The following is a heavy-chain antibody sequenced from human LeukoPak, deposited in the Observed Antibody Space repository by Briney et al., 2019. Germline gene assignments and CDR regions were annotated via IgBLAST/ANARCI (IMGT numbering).Heavy chain of an antibody. CDR1: GDSISSGGYS. Sequence: SETLSLTCAVSGDSISSGGYSWSWIRQTPGKGLEWIAYIHDSGSTYNNPSLKSRLSISIDTSKNQFSLKLSSVTAADTAVYYCARDKRQASGRGLDYWGQGTLVTVSS. J-gene: IGHJ4*02. D-gene: IGHD1-1*01. CDR2: IHDSGST. V-gene: IGHV4-30-4*07. CDR3: ARDKRQASGRGLDY.